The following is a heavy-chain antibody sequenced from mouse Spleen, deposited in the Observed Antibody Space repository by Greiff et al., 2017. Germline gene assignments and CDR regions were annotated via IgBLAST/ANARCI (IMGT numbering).Heavy chain of an antibody. Sequence: EVHLVESGGGLVKPGGSLKLSCAASGFTFSDYGMHWVRQAPEKGLEWVAYISSGSSTIYYADTVKGRFTISRDNAKNTLFLQMTSLRSEDTAMYYCAGDYDRRYAMDYWGQGTSVTVSS. CDR1: GFTFSDYG. CDR2: ISSGSSTI. CDR3: AGDYDRRYAMDY. J-gene: IGHJ4*01. D-gene: IGHD2-4*01. V-gene: IGHV5-17*01.